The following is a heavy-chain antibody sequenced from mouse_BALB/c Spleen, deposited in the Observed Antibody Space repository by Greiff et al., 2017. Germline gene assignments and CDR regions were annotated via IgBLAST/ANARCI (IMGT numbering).Heavy chain of an antibody. J-gene: IGHJ4*01. CDR1: GYTFTSYW. D-gene: IGHD2-1*01. Sequence: QVQLQQPGAELVKPGASVKLSCKASGYTFTSYWMHWVKQRPGQGLEWIGEINPSNGRTNYNEKFKSKATLTVDKSSSTAYMQLSSLTSEDSAVYYCARPIYYGNYCAMDYWGQGTSVTVSS. CDR2: INPSNGRT. V-gene: IGHV1S81*02. CDR3: ARPIYYGNYCAMDY.